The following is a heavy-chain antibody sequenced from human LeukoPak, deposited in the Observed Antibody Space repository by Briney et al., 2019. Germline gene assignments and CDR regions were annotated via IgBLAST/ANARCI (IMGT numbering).Heavy chain of an antibody. Sequence: GGSLRLSCAASGFTFSSYEMNWVRQAPGKGLEWVSYISSSGSTIYYADSVKGRFTISGDNAKNSLYLQMNSLRAEDTALYYCAVATRSFLPDYCWGQGTLVTVSS. CDR3: AVATRSFLPDYC. V-gene: IGHV3-48*03. CDR1: GFTFSSYE. J-gene: IGHJ4*02. CDR2: ISSSGSTI. D-gene: IGHD5-12*01.